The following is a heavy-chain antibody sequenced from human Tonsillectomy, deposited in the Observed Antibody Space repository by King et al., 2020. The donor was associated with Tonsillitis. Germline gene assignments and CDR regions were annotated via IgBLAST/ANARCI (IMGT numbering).Heavy chain of an antibody. D-gene: IGHD4/OR15-4a*01. CDR3: SPLEPVDYSMAV. J-gene: IGHJ6*02. Sequence: VQLVESGGGLVQPGGSLRLSCEATGFTFSNSWMQWVRHAPGKGLVWVSRINSDGSSTTYADSVKGRFTITRDNAKNTLYLQMNSLRADDTAVYYCSPLEPVDYSMAVWGQGSTVTVSS. V-gene: IGHV3-74*01. CDR1: GFTFSNSW. CDR2: INSDGSST.